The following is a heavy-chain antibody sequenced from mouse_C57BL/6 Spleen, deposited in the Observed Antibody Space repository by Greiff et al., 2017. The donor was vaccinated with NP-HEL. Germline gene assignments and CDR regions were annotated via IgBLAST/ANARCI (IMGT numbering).Heavy chain of an antibody. CDR3: ARSVDSSGYVGAMDY. D-gene: IGHD3-2*02. J-gene: IGHJ4*01. CDR2: INPSSGYT. V-gene: IGHV1-4*01. Sequence: VQLQQSGAELARPGASVKMSCKASGYTFTSYTMHWVKQRPGQGLEWIGYINPSSGYTKYNQKFKDKATLTADKSSSTAYMQLSSLTSDDSAVYYCARSVDSSGYVGAMDYWGQGTSVTVSS. CDR1: GYTFTSYT.